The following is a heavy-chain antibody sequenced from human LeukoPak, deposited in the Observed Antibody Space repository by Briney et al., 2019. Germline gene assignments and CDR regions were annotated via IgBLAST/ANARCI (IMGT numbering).Heavy chain of an antibody. D-gene: IGHD4-23*01. Sequence: GGSLRLSCAASGFTFSSYWMHWVRQAPGKGLVWVSRINSDGSSTSYADSVKGRFTISRDNSKNTLYLQMNSLRAEDTAVYYCATGGNPGGYFDYWGQGTLVTVSS. CDR1: GFTFSSYW. CDR2: INSDGSST. CDR3: ATGGNPGGYFDY. V-gene: IGHV3-74*01. J-gene: IGHJ4*02.